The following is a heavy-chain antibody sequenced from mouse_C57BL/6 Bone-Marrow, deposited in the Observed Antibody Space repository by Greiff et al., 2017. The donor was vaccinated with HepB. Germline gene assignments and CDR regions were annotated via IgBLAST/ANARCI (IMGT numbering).Heavy chain of an antibody. D-gene: IGHD1-1*01. J-gene: IGHJ2*02. CDR3: ARRYYGSSYDFDD. V-gene: IGHV1-81*01. Sequence: VMLVESGAELARPGASVKLSCKASGYTFTSYGISWVKQSTGQGLEWIGEIYPRSGNTYYNEKFKGKATLTADKSSSTAYMELRSLTSEDSAVYFCARRYYGSSYDFDDWGQGTSLTVSS. CDR1: GYTFTSYG. CDR2: IYPRSGNT.